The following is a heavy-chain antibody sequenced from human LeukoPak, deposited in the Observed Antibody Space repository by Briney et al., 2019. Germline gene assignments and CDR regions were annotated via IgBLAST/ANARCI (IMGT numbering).Heavy chain of an antibody. CDR3: ARVIEQWLENLGYYYYMDV. CDR2: IIPIFDTA. D-gene: IGHD6-19*01. V-gene: IGHV1-69*13. Sequence: SVKVSCKASGGTFSSYAISWVRQAPGQGLEWMGGIIPIFDTANYAQKFQGRVTITADESTSTAYMELSSLRSEDTAVYYCARVIEQWLENLGYYYYMDVWGKGTTVTVSS. CDR1: GGTFSSYA. J-gene: IGHJ6*03.